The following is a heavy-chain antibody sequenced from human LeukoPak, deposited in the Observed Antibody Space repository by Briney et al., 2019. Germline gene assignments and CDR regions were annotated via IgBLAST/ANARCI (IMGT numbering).Heavy chain of an antibody. CDR1: GFTLSSYW. Sequence: PGGSLRLSCATSGFTLSSYWMTWIRQAPGKGLEWVASINEDGSQKDYVDSLRGRFTVSRDNAKNSLFLHMNNLRAEDTAVYYCAKNDFGSGWVGDYWGQGTLVTVSS. CDR2: INEDGSQK. V-gene: IGHV3-7*03. D-gene: IGHD6-19*01. CDR3: AKNDFGSGWVGDY. J-gene: IGHJ4*02.